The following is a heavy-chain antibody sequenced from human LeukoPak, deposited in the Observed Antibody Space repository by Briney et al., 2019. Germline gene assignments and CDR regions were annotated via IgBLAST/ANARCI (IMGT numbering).Heavy chain of an antibody. J-gene: IGHJ4*02. CDR2: IYYSGST. CDR1: GGSISSSSYY. V-gene: IGHV4-39*07. D-gene: IGHD3-22*01. CDR3: ARDPHLNYDSSGNYYFDY. Sequence: SETLSLTCTVSGGSISSSSYYWGWIRQPPGKGLEWIGNIYYSGSTYYNPSLKSRVTISVDTSKNQFSLKLSSVTAADTAVYYCARDPHLNYDSSGNYYFDYWGQGTLVTVSS.